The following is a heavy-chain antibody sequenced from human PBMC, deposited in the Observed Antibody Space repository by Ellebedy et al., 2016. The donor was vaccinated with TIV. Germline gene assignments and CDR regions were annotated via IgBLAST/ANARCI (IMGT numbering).Heavy chain of an antibody. CDR2: IKQEGYEE. CDR1: GFSVRSKY. J-gene: IGHJ4*02. D-gene: IGHD2-21*02. Sequence: PGGSLRLSCAASGFSVRSKYMGWVRQAPGKGLEWVASIKQEGYEEDYVESVEGRFTISRDNAKSSLYLQMTSLRDEDTAVYYCERDKGWTGGDTTRFDYWGQGTLVTVSS. CDR3: ERDKGWTGGDTTRFDY. V-gene: IGHV3-7*01.